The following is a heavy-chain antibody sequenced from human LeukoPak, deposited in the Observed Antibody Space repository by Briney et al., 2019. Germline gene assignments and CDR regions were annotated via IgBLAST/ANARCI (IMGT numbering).Heavy chain of an antibody. CDR2: ISWNSGSI. CDR1: GFTFDDYA. V-gene: IGHV3-9*01. Sequence: GGSLRLSCAASGFTFDDYAMHWVRQAPGKGLEWVSGISWNSGSIGYADSVKGRFTISRDNAKNSLYLQMNSLRAEDTAVYYCARDPPPPSIWFGELSSYWGQGTLVTVSS. D-gene: IGHD3-10*01. J-gene: IGHJ4*02. CDR3: ARDPPPPSIWFGELSSY.